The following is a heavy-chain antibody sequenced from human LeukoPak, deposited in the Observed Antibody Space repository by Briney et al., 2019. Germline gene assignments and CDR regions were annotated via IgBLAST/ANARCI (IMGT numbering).Heavy chain of an antibody. Sequence: PGGSLRLSCAASGFTFSSYEMNWVRQAPGKGLEWVSYISSSGSTIYYADSVKGRFTISRDNAKNSLYLQMNSLRAEDTAVYYCARGVMGAAAGPFDYWGQGTLVTVSS. CDR2: ISSSGSTI. V-gene: IGHV3-48*03. J-gene: IGHJ4*02. D-gene: IGHD6-13*01. CDR1: GFTFSSYE. CDR3: ARGVMGAAAGPFDY.